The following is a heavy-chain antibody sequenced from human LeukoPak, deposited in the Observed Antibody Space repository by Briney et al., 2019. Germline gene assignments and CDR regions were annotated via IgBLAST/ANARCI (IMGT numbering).Heavy chain of an antibody. CDR2: IYYSGST. Sequence: EPSETLSLTCTVSGGSISSYYWSWIRQPPGKGLEWIGYIYYSGSTNYNPSLKSRVTISVDTSKNQFSLKLSSVTAADTAVYYCARHASRYCSGGSCRVLDYWGQGTLVTVSS. J-gene: IGHJ4*02. CDR1: GGSISSYY. V-gene: IGHV4-59*08. D-gene: IGHD2-15*01. CDR3: ARHASRYCSGGSCRVLDY.